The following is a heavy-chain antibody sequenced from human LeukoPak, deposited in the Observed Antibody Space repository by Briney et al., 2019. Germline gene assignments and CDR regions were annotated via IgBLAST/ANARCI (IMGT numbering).Heavy chain of an antibody. V-gene: IGHV3-23*01. CDR3: AKNRGGTYKYYMDV. J-gene: IGHJ6*03. CDR2: VSGSGGAT. CDR1: GFTFNNYA. D-gene: IGHD1-1*01. Sequence: PGGSLSLSCAASGFTFNNYAMSWVRQAPGMGLEWLSYVSGSGGATYYAASVKGRFTISRDNSKNTVYLQMGSLRAEDTAVYYCAKNRGGTYKYYMDVWGNGTTVTVSS.